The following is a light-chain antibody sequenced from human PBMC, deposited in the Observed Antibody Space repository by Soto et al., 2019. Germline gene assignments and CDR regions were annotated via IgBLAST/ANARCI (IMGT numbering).Light chain of an antibody. CDR2: GNT. J-gene: IGLJ3*02. CDR1: SSNIGAGYD. Sequence: QSVLTQPPSVSGAPGQRVTISCTGSSSNIGAGYDVPWYQQLPGTAPKLLIYGNTNRPSGVPDRFSGSKSGTSASLAVTGLQAGDEADYYGQSFDSSRSGSVFGGGTQLTVL. V-gene: IGLV1-40*01. CDR3: QSFDSSRSGSV.